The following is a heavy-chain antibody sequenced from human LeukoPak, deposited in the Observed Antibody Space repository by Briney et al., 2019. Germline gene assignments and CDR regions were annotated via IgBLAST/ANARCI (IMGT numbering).Heavy chain of an antibody. V-gene: IGHV3-23*01. D-gene: IGHD3-10*01. Sequence: PGGSLRLPCAASGFTFSSYAMSWVRQAPGKGLEWVSAISGSGGSTYYADSVKGRFTISRDNAKNTLYLQMHSLRAEDTAVYYCAKDRLLWFGESLWDYWGEGTLVTVSS. CDR2: ISGSGGST. CDR3: AKDRLLWFGESLWDY. J-gene: IGHJ4*02. CDR1: GFTFSSYA.